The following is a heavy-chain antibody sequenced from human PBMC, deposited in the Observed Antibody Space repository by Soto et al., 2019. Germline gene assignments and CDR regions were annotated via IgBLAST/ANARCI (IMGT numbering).Heavy chain of an antibody. D-gene: IGHD6-6*01. J-gene: IGHJ6*02. CDR1: GGTFANFI. Sequence: SVKVSCKASGGTFANFIMNWVRQTPGQGLEWMGGIVPMFGTATYAEKFKGRVTISATESTSTAYMELTSLRSEDTAVYYCAXNGTYSSSLSQYSGMDVWGQGTTVTVSS. CDR3: AXNGTYSSSLSQYSGMDV. V-gene: IGHV1-69*13. CDR2: IVPMFGTA.